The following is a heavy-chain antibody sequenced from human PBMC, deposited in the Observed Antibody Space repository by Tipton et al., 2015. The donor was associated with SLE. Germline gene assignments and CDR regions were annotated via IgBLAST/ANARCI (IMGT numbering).Heavy chain of an antibody. CDR3: ARGLFMGYVWGSYRRNWFDP. J-gene: IGHJ5*02. CDR2: INHSGST. CDR1: GGSFSGYY. Sequence: TLSLTCAVYGGSFSGYYWSWIRQPPRKGLEWIGEINHSGSTNYNPSLKSRVTISVDTSKNQFSLKLSSVTAADTAVYYCARGLFMGYVWGSYRRNWFDPWGQGTLVTVSS. V-gene: IGHV4-34*01. D-gene: IGHD3-16*02.